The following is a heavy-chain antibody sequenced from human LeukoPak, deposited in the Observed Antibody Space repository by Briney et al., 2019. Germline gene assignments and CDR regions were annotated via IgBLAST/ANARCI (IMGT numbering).Heavy chain of an antibody. Sequence: PGGSLRLSCAASGFTFSSYGMHWVRQAPGKGLEWVAVIWYDGSNKYYADSVKGRFTISRDNSKNTLYLQMNSLRAEDTAVYYCARGYSSSLTGSSLDAFDIWGQGTMVTVSS. CDR3: ARGYSSSLTGSSLDAFDI. V-gene: IGHV3-33*08. CDR1: GFTFSSYG. D-gene: IGHD6-13*01. CDR2: IWYDGSNK. J-gene: IGHJ3*02.